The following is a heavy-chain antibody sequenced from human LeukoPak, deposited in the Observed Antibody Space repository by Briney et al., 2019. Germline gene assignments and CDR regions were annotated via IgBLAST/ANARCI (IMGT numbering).Heavy chain of an antibody. CDR2: ISTDGTTT. V-gene: IGHV3-74*01. J-gene: IGHJ1*01. Sequence: QPGGSLRLSCAAYGFPFRSHWMHWVRQVPGKGLVWVSHISTDGTTTNYADSVKGRFTISRDNAKDTLYLQLNSLRAEDTAIYYCARSLGYSSGGWGQGTLVTVSS. CDR3: ARSLGYSSGG. CDR1: GFPFRSHW. D-gene: IGHD2-15*01.